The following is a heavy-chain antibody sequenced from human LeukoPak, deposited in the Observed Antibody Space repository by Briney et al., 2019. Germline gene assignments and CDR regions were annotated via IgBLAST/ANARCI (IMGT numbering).Heavy chain of an antibody. CDR2: TNPNSGGT. CDR1: GYTFTGYY. V-gene: IGHV1-2*04. Sequence: GASVKVSCKASGYTFTGYYMHWVRQAPGQGLEWMGWTNPNSGGTNYAQKFQGWVTMTRDTSISTAYMELSRLRSDDTAVYYCARGREQLVPNNRDAFDIWGQGTMVTVSS. J-gene: IGHJ3*02. D-gene: IGHD6-13*01. CDR3: ARGREQLVPNNRDAFDI.